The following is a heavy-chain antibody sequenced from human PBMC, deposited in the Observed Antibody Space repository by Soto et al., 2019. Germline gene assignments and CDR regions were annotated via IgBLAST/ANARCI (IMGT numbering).Heavy chain of an antibody. CDR2: ISAYNGIT. Sequence: ASVKVSCKASGYTFTSYGISWVRQAPGQGLEWMGWISAYNGITKYAQKLQGRVTMTTDTSTGTAYMELRSLRSDDTAVYYCPRGPVSGTWRYLCYAYGMKVCRQGAT. D-gene: IGHD1-1*01. CDR3: PRGPVSGTWRYLCYAYGMKV. J-gene: IGHJ6*01. V-gene: IGHV1-18*04. CDR1: GYTFTSYG.